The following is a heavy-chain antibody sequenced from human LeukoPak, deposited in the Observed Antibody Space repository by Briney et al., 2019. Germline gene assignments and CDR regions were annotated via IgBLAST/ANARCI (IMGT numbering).Heavy chain of an antibody. V-gene: IGHV4-34*01. Sequence: SETLSLTCAVYGGSFSGYYWSWIRQPPGKGLEWIGEINHSASAMYNPYLKSRVSISVDTSKNQFSLKLSSVTAADTAVFYCARRRIVVVPAARYAFDIWGQGTMVTVSS. CDR3: ARRRIVVVPAARYAFDI. D-gene: IGHD2-2*01. J-gene: IGHJ3*02. CDR2: INHSASA. CDR1: GGSFSGYY.